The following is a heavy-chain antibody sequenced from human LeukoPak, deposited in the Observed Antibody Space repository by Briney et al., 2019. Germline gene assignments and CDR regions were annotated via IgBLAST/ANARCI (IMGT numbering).Heavy chain of an antibody. CDR2: ISWNSGSI. CDR3: AKDQSTGSVTYYYYGMDV. J-gene: IGHJ6*02. V-gene: IGHV3-9*01. Sequence: PGGSLRLSCAASGFTFDDYAMHWVRQAPGKGLEWVSGISWNSGSIGYADSVKGRFTISRDNAKNSLYLQMNSLRAEDTALYYCAKDQSTGSVTYYYYGMDVWGQGTTVTVSS. CDR1: GFTFDDYA. D-gene: IGHD3-10*01.